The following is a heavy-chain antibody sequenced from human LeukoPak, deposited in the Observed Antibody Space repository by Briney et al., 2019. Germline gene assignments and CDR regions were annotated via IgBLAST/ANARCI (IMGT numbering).Heavy chain of an antibody. D-gene: IGHD6-13*01. J-gene: IGHJ5*02. CDR3: AKRYSSSWSHRLMNWFDP. CDR2: INHSGST. CDR1: GGSFSGYY. V-gene: IGHV4-34*01. Sequence: SETLSLTCAVYGGSFSGYYWSWIRQPPGKGLEWIGEINHSGSTNNNPSLKSRVTISVDTSKNQFSLKLSSVTAADAAVYYCAKRYSSSWSHRLMNWFDPWGQGTLVTVSS.